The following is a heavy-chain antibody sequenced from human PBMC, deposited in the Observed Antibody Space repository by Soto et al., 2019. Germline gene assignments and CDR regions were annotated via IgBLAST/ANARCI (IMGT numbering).Heavy chain of an antibody. Sequence: PETLSLTFAVSSGSISSSNWWSWVRQPPGKGLEWIGEIYHSGSTNYNPSLKSRVTISVDKSKNQFSLKLSSVTAADTAVYYCARLFQDIVVVVAATPDFHGYYMDVWGKGTTVTVSS. CDR2: IYHSGST. CDR3: ARLFQDIVVVVAATPDFHGYYMDV. D-gene: IGHD2-15*01. CDR1: SGSISSSNW. J-gene: IGHJ6*03. V-gene: IGHV4-4*03.